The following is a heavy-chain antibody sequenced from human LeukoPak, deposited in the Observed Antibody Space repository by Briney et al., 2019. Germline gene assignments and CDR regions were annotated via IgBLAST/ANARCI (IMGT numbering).Heavy chain of an antibody. CDR3: ARETSQKGAHYMDV. D-gene: IGHD3-16*01. V-gene: IGHV4-39*07. CDR2: IYYSGST. J-gene: IGHJ6*03. Sequence: SETLSLTCTVSGGSISGGSYYWGWIRQPPGKGLEWIGSIYYSGSTYYNPSLKSRVTISVDTSKNQFSLKLSSVTAADTAVYYCARETSQKGAHYMDVWGKGTTITISS. CDR1: GGSISGGSYY.